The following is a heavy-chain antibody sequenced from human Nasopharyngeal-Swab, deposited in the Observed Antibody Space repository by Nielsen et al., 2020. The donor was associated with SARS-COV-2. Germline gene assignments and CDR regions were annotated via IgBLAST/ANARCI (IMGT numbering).Heavy chain of an antibody. J-gene: IGHJ6*03. CDR2: ISTGCTT. V-gene: IGHV3-53*01. Sequence: GESLKLSCAASGFTVTYNYMSWVRQAPGKGLEWVSLISTGCTTSYADSVKGRFTISRDISKNTLYLQMNSLRAEDTAVYYCARDRGFDGYYYMDVWGKGTTVTVSS. D-gene: IGHD3-10*01. CDR1: GFTVTYNY. CDR3: ARDRGFDGYYYMDV.